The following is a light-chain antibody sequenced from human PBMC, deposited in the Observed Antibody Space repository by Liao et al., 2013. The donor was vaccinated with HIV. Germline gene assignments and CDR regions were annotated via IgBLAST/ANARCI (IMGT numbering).Light chain of an antibody. CDR1: DLGNKF. CDR3: QAWDSRADVV. Sequence: SYALTQPPSVSVSPGRTATITCSGRDLGNKFVSWYQQKPGQSPVLVIYQDKKRPSGIPERFSGSYSGNIATLTIAGPQAIDEADYFCQAWDSRADVVFGGGTKLTVL. CDR2: QDK. J-gene: IGLJ2*01. V-gene: IGLV3-1*01.